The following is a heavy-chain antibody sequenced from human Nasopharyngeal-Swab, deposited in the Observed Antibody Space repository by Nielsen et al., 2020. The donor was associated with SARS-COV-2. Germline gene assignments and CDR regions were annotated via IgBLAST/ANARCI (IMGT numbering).Heavy chain of an antibody. V-gene: IGHV3-21*01. Sequence: GESLKISCAASGFTFSSYSMNWVRQAPGKGLEWVSSISSSSSYIYYADSVKGRFTISRDNAKNSLYLQMNSLRAEDTAVYYCARGAYDSSGYNPGEDLPDIWGQGTMVTVSS. D-gene: IGHD3-22*01. J-gene: IGHJ3*02. CDR2: ISSSSSYI. CDR1: GFTFSSYS. CDR3: ARGAYDSSGYNPGEDLPDI.